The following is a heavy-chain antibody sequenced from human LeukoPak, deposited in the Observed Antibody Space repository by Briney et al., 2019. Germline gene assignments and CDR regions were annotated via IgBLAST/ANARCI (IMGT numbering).Heavy chain of an antibody. J-gene: IGHJ4*02. Sequence: PSETLSLTCTVSGGSISSYYWSWIRQPPGKGLEWIGYIYYSGSTNCNPSLKSRVTISVDTSKNQFSLKLSSVTAADTAVYYCAREGAYSNGIFDYWGQGTLVTVSS. D-gene: IGHD4-11*01. CDR1: GGSISSYY. CDR2: IYYSGST. CDR3: AREGAYSNGIFDY. V-gene: IGHV4-59*01.